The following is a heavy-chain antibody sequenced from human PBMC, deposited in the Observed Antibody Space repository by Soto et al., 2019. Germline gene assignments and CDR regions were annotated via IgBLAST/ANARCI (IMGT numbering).Heavy chain of an antibody. D-gene: IGHD5-18*01. Sequence: SETLSLTCTVSGASISSGDYFWSWIRQSPGKGLQWIGYSYDSGSSYYNPSLKRRVTMSVDTSKNQFSLKLSSVTAADTAVYYCARHCRVDTAMAIDYWGQGTLVTSPQ. CDR3: ARHCRVDTAMAIDY. J-gene: IGHJ4*02. CDR1: GASISSGDYF. CDR2: SYDSGSS. V-gene: IGHV4-30-4*01.